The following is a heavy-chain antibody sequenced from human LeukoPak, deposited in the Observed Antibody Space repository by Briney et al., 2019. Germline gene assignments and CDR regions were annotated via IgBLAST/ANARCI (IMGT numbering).Heavy chain of an antibody. CDR3: AKDRPGYTYAEGAFDY. Sequence: GGSLRLSCAASGFTFTNYAMSWVRQTPAKGLEWVSAISGGGGSTYYADSVKGRFTISRDYSENTLYLQMNSLRVEDTAVYYCAKDRPGYTYAEGAFDYWGQGTLVTVSS. CDR1: GFTFTNYA. D-gene: IGHD5-18*01. CDR2: ISGGGGST. V-gene: IGHV3-23*01. J-gene: IGHJ4*02.